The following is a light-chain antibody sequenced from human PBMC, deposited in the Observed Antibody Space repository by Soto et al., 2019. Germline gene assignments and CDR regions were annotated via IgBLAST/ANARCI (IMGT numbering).Light chain of an antibody. Sequence: EIVLTQSPGTLSFSPGERATLSCRASQSISSNLAWYQQKPGQAPRLLIFGASTRATGIPARFTGSGSGTEFILTISSLQSEDFAVYYCQQYHKWPLTFGGGTKVDIK. J-gene: IGKJ4*01. CDR1: QSISSN. CDR2: GAS. CDR3: QQYHKWPLT. V-gene: IGKV3-15*01.